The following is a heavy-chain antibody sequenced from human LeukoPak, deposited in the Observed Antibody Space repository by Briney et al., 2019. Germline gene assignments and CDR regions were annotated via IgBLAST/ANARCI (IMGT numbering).Heavy chain of an antibody. D-gene: IGHD2-2*01. CDR1: GFTFSTYS. J-gene: IGHJ3*02. CDR3: AKCRSSCYGNGFDI. V-gene: IGHV3-23*01. CDR2: ISGSGGDT. Sequence: GGSLRLSCPASGFTFSTYSRSWVRQAPGKGLEWVSAISGSGGDTHYADSVKGRFTISRDNSKNTLYLQMNSLRGEDTAVYYCAKCRSSCYGNGFDIWGQGTMVTVSS.